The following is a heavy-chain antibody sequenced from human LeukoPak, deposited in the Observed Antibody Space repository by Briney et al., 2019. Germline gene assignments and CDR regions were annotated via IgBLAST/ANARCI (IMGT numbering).Heavy chain of an antibody. CDR3: ARATAENDY. CDR2: INPKSGGT. V-gene: IGHV1-2*02. J-gene: IGHJ4*02. D-gene: IGHD1-1*01. Sequence: ASVNVSCTASGYTFTGYYMHWVRQAPGQGLEWMGCINPKSGGTNYYQMFQGRVTMTRDTSISTAYMERSRLRSDETAVYYCARATAENDYWGQGTLVTVSS. CDR1: GYTFTGYY.